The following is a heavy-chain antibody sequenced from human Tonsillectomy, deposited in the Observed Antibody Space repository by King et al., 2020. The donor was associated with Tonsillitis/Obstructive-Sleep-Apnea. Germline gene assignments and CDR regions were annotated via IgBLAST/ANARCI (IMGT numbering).Heavy chain of an antibody. J-gene: IGHJ6*03. CDR1: GYSFTSDD. Sequence: QLVQSGAEVQKPGASVRVSCKASGYSFTSDDIIWVRKTTGQGLEWMGWMNPTSGNTDYAHKFQGRVTMTRNVSISTAYMELNSLRSEDTAVFYCARGRFSGTYAGERYYSFLDVWGNGTTVTVSS. V-gene: IGHV1-8*01. CDR3: ARGRFSGTYAGERYYSFLDV. CDR2: MNPTSGNT. D-gene: IGHD1-26*01.